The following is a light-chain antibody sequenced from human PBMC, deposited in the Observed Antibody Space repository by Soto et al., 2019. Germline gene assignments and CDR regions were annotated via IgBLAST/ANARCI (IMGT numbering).Light chain of an antibody. CDR1: SSNIGSNT. CDR2: NSD. V-gene: IGLV1-44*01. CDR3: AAWDDSLNGHWV. J-gene: IGLJ3*02. Sequence: QSVLTQSPSASGTPGQRVAISCSGSSSNIGSNTVYWYQQLPGTAPQLLIYNSDQRPSGVPDRFSGSKSGTSASLAISGLQSADEADYYCAAWDDSLNGHWVFGGGTKLTVL.